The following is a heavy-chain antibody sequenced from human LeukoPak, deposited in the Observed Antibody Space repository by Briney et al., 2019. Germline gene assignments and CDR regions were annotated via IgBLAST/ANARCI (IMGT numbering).Heavy chain of an antibody. CDR2: ISSSGSTI. J-gene: IGHJ6*02. V-gene: IGHV3-48*03. CDR1: GFTFSSYE. CDR3: ARLLYYGMDV. Sequence: GGSLRLSCAASGFTFSSYEMNWVRQAPGKGLEWVSYISSSGSTIYYADSVKGQFTISRDNAKNSLYLQMNSLRAEDTAVYYCARLLYYGMDVWGQGTTVTVSS.